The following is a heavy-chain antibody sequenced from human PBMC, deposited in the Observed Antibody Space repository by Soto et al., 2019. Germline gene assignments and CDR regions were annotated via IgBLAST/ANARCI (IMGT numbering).Heavy chain of an antibody. CDR3: AKERVWGSYRYAFDI. CDR1: GFTFSSYG. Sequence: QVQLVESGGGVVQPGRSLRLSCAASGFTFSSYGMHWVRQAPGKGLEWVAVIWYDGSNKYYADSVKGRFTISRDNSKNTLYLQMNSLRAEDTAVYYCAKERVWGSYRYAFDIWGQGTMVTVSS. D-gene: IGHD3-16*02. J-gene: IGHJ3*02. CDR2: IWYDGSNK. V-gene: IGHV3-33*06.